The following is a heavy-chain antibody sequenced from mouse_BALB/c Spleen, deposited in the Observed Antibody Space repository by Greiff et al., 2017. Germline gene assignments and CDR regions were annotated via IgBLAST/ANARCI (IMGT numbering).Heavy chain of an antibody. CDR2: INPSTGYT. Sequence: VQLQESGAELAKPGASVKMSCKASGYTFTSYWMHWVKQRPGQGLEWIGYINPSTGYTEYNQKFKDKATLTADKSSSTAYVQLSSLTSEDSAVYYCARSTMITAWFAYWGQGTLVTVSA. J-gene: IGHJ3*01. CDR3: ARSTMITAWFAY. CDR1: GYTFTSYW. D-gene: IGHD2-4*01. V-gene: IGHV1-7*01.